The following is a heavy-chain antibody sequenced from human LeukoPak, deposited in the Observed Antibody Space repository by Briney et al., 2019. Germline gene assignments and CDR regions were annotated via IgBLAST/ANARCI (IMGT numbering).Heavy chain of an antibody. Sequence: GGSLRLSCAASGFSISNDWMSWVRQAPGKGLEWVARVKSRSAGETTDYAAPVKGRFTISRDNSKNTLYLQMNSLKTEDTAVYYCTLIQGWGSGSYYRDFWGQGTLVTVSS. CDR1: GFSISNDW. CDR3: TLIQGWGSGSYYRDF. D-gene: IGHD3-10*01. CDR2: VKSRSAGETT. J-gene: IGHJ4*02. V-gene: IGHV3-15*01.